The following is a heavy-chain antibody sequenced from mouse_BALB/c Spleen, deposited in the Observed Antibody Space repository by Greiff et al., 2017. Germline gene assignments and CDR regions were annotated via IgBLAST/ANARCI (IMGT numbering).Heavy chain of an antibody. CDR2: ISTYYGDA. Sequence: VMLQQPGAELVRPGVSVKISCKGSGYTFTDYAMHWVKQSHAKSLEWIGVISTYYGDASYNQKFKGKATMTVDKSSSTAYMELARLTSEDSAIYYCAREGLRYAMDYWGQGTSVTVSS. CDR3: AREGLRYAMDY. CDR1: GYTFTDYA. J-gene: IGHJ4*01. V-gene: IGHV1S137*01. D-gene: IGHD3-1*01.